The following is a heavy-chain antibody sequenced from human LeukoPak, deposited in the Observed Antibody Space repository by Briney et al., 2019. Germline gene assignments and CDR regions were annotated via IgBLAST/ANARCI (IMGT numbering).Heavy chain of an antibody. CDR1: GYTFTGYY. Sequence: ASVKVSCKPSGYTFTGYYMHWVRQAPGQGLEWMGWINPNSGGTNYAQKFQGRVTMTRDTSISTAYMELSRLRSDDTAVYYCARDLGYSYYYYYYGMDVWGQGTTVTVSS. CDR3: ARDLGYSYYYYYYGMDV. J-gene: IGHJ6*02. V-gene: IGHV1-2*02. D-gene: IGHD5-18*01. CDR2: INPNSGGT.